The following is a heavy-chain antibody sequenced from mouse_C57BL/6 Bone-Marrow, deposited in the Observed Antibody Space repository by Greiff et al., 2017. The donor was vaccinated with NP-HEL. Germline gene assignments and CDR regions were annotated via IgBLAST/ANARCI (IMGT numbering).Heavy chain of an antibody. CDR3: ARGGNYWYYFDY. CDR1: GYTFTTYP. CDR2: FHPYNDDT. D-gene: IGHD2-1*01. Sequence: VNVVESGAELVKPGASVKMSCKASGYTFTTYPIEWVKQNHGKSLEWIGNFHPYNDDTAYNEKFKNKATLTVEKSSSTVYLELSRLTSDDSSVYYCARGGNYWYYFDYWGQGTTLTVSS. J-gene: IGHJ2*01. V-gene: IGHV1-47*01.